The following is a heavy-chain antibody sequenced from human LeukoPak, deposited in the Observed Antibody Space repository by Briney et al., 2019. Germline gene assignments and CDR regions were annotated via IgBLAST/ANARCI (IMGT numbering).Heavy chain of an antibody. CDR3: ARDNYGDYVTLDY. D-gene: IGHD4-17*01. Sequence: GASLQISCQGSGSSFTSYWIGWVRQLPGKGLEWRGIIYPGDSDTRYSPSFQGQVTISADKSISTAYLQWSSLKASDTAMYYCARDNYGDYVTLDYWREGTKVSVSS. V-gene: IGHV5-51*01. CDR1: GSSFTSYW. J-gene: IGHJ4*02. CDR2: IYPGDSDT.